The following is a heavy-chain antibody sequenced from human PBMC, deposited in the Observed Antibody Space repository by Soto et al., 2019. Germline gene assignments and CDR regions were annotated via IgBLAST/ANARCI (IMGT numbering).Heavy chain of an antibody. V-gene: IGHV1-8*01. CDR2: MNPNSGNT. CDR1: GYTFTSYG. J-gene: IGHJ3*02. CDR3: ARDGRDYYDSSGYYLHGAFDI. Sequence: ASVKVSCKASGYTFTSYGITWVRQATVQGLEWMGWMNPNSGNTGYAQKFQGRVTITRDPSESTAYMELSSLRSEDTAVYYCARDGRDYYDSSGYYLHGAFDIWGQ. D-gene: IGHD3-22*01.